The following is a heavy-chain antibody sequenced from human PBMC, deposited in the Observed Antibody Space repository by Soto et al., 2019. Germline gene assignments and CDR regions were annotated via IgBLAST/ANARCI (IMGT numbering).Heavy chain of an antibody. CDR2: IIPIFGTA. J-gene: IGHJ5*02. CDR3: ARDRGPSSGYYPYWFDP. Sequence: SVKVSCKASGGTFSSYAITWVRRAPGQGLEWMGGIIPIFGTANYAQKFQGRVTITADESTSTAYMELSSLRSEDTAVYYCARDRGPSSGYYPYWFDPWGQGTLVTVSS. CDR1: GGTFSSYA. V-gene: IGHV1-69*13. D-gene: IGHD3-22*01.